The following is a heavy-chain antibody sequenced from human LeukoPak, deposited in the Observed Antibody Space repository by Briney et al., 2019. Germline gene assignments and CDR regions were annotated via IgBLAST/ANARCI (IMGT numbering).Heavy chain of an antibody. Sequence: SETLSLTCTASGDSISSSSNYWGRIRQPPGKGLEWIGSIYYSGTTYSNPSLKSRVTISVDTSRNQFSLTLSSVTAAVTAVYYCARVADSGYDARRYFDSWGQGTLVTVSS. D-gene: IGHD5-12*01. CDR3: ARVADSGYDARRYFDS. V-gene: IGHV4-39*07. CDR1: GDSISSSSNY. CDR2: IYYSGTT. J-gene: IGHJ4*02.